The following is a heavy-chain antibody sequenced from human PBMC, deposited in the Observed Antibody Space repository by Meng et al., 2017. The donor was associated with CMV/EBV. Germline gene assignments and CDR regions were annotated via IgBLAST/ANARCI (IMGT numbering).Heavy chain of an antibody. J-gene: IGHJ4*02. V-gene: IGHV3-30*04. D-gene: IGHD4-17*01. Sequence: GGSLRLSCAASGFIFSSYAMHWVRQAPGKGLEWVAVISYDGSNKYYADSVKGRFTISRDNSKNTLYLQMNSLRAEDTAVYYCARDLVGGAVTTVDYWGQGTLVTVSS. CDR1: GFIFSSYA. CDR3: ARDLVGGAVTTVDY. CDR2: ISYDGSNK.